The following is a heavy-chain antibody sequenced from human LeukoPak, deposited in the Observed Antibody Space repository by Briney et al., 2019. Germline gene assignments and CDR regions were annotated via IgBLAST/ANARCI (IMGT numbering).Heavy chain of an antibody. D-gene: IGHD2-2*01. Sequence: GGSLRLSCAASGFTFSSYWMSWVRQAPGKGLEWVANIKQDGSEKYYVDSVKGRFTISRGNAKNSLYLQMNSLRAEDTAVYYCASFHCSSTSCYRYYYYYMDVWGKGTTVTVSS. CDR1: GFTFSSYW. V-gene: IGHV3-7*01. CDR3: ASFHCSSTSCYRYYYYYMDV. CDR2: IKQDGSEK. J-gene: IGHJ6*03.